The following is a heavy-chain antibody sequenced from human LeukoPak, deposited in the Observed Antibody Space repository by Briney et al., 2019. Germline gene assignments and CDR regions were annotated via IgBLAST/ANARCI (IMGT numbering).Heavy chain of an antibody. V-gene: IGHV3-23*01. CDR2: ISGDDEST. CDR3: ARDEYKADAY. Sequence: PGGSLRLSCAASGFTFTSYALDWVRQAPGKGLEWISVISGDDESTHYADSVKGRFTISRDNSKNTLYLQMNSLRAEDTAVYYCARDEYKADAYWGQGTLVTVPT. J-gene: IGHJ4*02. D-gene: IGHD2/OR15-2a*01. CDR1: GFTFTSYA.